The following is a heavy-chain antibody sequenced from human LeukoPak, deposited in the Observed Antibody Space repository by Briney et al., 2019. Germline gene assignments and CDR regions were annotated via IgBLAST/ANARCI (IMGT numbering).Heavy chain of an antibody. V-gene: IGHV1-2*02. CDR1: GYTFTGSY. J-gene: IGHJ4*02. Sequence: ASVKVSCKASGYTFTGSYMHWVRQAPGQGLEWMGWINPNSGGTNYAQKFQGRVTMTRDTSISTAYMELSRLRSDDTAVYYCAIIVGATKASFDYWGQGTLVTVSS. CDR3: AIIVGATKASFDY. CDR2: INPNSGGT. D-gene: IGHD1-26*01.